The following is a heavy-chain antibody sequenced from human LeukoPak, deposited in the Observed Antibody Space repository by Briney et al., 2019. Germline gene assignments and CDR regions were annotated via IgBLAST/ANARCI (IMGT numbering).Heavy chain of an antibody. D-gene: IGHD2-15*01. V-gene: IGHV1-69*13. CDR1: GGTFSSYA. Sequence: SVKVSCKASGGTFSSYAISWVRQAPGQGLEWMGGIIPIFGTANYAQKFQGRVTITADESTSTAYMELSSLRSEDTAVYYCARDRLIGSGTPNWFDPWGQGTLVTVSS. CDR2: IIPIFGTA. J-gene: IGHJ5*02. CDR3: ARDRLIGSGTPNWFDP.